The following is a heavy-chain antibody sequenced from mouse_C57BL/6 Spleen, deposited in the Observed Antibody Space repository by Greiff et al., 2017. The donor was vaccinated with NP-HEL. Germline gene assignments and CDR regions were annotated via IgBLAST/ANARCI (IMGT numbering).Heavy chain of an antibody. V-gene: IGHV1-39*01. Sequence: LQWIGVINPNYGTTSYNQKFKCTATLTVDKSSSTAYMQLNSLTSEDSAVYYCARDYDYVVWGTGTTVTVSS. D-gene: IGHD2-4*01. CDR2: INPNYGTT. J-gene: IGHJ1*03. CDR3: ARDYDYVV.